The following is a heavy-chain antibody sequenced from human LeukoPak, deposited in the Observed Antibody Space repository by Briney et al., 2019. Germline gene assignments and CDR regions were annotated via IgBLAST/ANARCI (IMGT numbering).Heavy chain of an antibody. V-gene: IGHV3-23*01. CDR1: GFTFSTYA. J-gene: IGHJ5*01. CDR2: ISGSGGST. Sequence: GGSLRLSCAASGFTFSTYAMNWVRQAPGKGLEWVSAISGSGGSTYYADSVKGRFTIPRDNSKNTLYLQMNSLRAEDTAVYYCAKCVGERFLEWFNSWGQGTLVTVSS. D-gene: IGHD3-3*01. CDR3: AKCVGERFLEWFNS.